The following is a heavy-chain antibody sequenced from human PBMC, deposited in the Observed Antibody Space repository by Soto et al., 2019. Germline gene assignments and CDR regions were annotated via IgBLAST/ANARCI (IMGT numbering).Heavy chain of an antibody. V-gene: IGHV4-34*01. CDR3: ARLRFLEWLGHYYYYYGMDV. D-gene: IGHD3-3*01. CDR1: GGSFSGYY. Sequence: PSETLSLTCAVYGGSFSGYYWSWIRQPPGKGLEWIGEINHSGSTNYNPSLKSRVTISVDTSENQFSLKLSSVTAADTAVYYCARLRFLEWLGHYYYYYGMDVWGQGTTVTVSS. CDR2: INHSGST. J-gene: IGHJ6*02.